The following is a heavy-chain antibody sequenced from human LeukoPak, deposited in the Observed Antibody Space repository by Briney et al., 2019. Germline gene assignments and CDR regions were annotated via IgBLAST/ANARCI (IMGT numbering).Heavy chain of an antibody. CDR2: IIPIFGTA. J-gene: IGHJ6*02. D-gene: IGHD6-19*01. CDR1: GGTFSSYA. Sequence: ASVKVSCKASGGTFSSYAISWVRQAPGQGLEWMGGIIPIFGTANYAQKFQGRVTITADESTSTAYMELSSLRSEDTAVYYCARDRSIIAVAGPDSYYYYYGMDVWSQGTTVTVSS. CDR3: ARDRSIIAVAGPDSYYYYYGMDV. V-gene: IGHV1-69*13.